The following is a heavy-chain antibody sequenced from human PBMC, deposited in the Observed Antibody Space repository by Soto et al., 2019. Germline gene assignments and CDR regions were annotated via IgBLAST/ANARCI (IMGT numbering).Heavy chain of an antibody. CDR2: ISGSGGTT. D-gene: IGHD6-13*01. CDR3: AKNGRAAAMYNWFDP. CDR1: GFTFSSYA. V-gene: IGHV3-23*01. Sequence: EVQLLESGGGLVQPGGSLRLSCTGSGFTFSSYAMNWVRQAPGKGLECVSTISGSGGTTYHADSVKGRFTISRDNSKNTLYLQMSSLRAEDTAVYYCAKNGRAAAMYNWFDPWGQGTLVTVSS. J-gene: IGHJ5*02.